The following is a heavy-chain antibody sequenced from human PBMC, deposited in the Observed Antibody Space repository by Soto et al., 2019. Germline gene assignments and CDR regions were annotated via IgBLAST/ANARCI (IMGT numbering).Heavy chain of an antibody. CDR1: EFTFRNYD. CDR3: ARGRDSGLYYFDY. J-gene: IGHJ4*02. D-gene: IGHD2-21*01. V-gene: IGHV3-13*01. Sequence: PGGSLRLSSAASEFTFRNYDMHWVRQATGKGLEWVSTISTAGNTYSPGSVKGRFTISRENAKNSLYLQMNSLRVDDTAVYYCARGRDSGLYYFDYWGQGTLVTVSS. CDR2: ISTAGNT.